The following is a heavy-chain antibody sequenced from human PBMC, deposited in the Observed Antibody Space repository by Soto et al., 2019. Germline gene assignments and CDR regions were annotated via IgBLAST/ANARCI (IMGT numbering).Heavy chain of an antibody. D-gene: IGHD3-10*01. CDR3: ARDWDSSGLFDP. CDR1: GASITTYY. CDR2: ISYSGST. Sequence: VQLQESGPGLVKPSETLSLTCSVSGASITTYYWSWIRQPPGKGLEWIGSISYSGSTKYNPSLESRVMISLDTSKNQFSLRLTSVTAADTALYYCARDWDSSGLFDPWGQGALVTVSS. J-gene: IGHJ5*02. V-gene: IGHV4-59*01.